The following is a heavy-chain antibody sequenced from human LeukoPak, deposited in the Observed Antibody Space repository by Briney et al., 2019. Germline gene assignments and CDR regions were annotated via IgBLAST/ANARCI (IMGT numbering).Heavy chain of an antibody. CDR2: INSDGSST. J-gene: IGHJ6*03. CDR3: ARDYYYYYYMDV. Sequence: GSLRLSCAASGFTFSSYWMHWVRQAPGKGLVWVSRINSDGSSTSYADSVKGRFTISRDNAKNTLYLQMNSLRAEDTAVYYCARDYYYYYYMDVWGKGTTVTVSS. CDR1: GFTFSSYW. V-gene: IGHV3-74*01.